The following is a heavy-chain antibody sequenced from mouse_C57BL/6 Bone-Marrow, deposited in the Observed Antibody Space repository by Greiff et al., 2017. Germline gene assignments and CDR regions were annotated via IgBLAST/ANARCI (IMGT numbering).Heavy chain of an antibody. CDR1: GYTFPSYW. Sequence: VQLQQPGAELVKPGASVKMSCKASGYTFPSYWITWVKQRPGQGLEWIGDIYPGSGSTNYNEKFKSKATLTVDTSSSTAYMQLSSLTSEDSAVYYCAREGYYYGSSSWYFDVWGTGTTVTVSS. CDR3: AREGYYYGSSSWYFDV. CDR2: IYPGSGST. V-gene: IGHV1-55*01. J-gene: IGHJ1*03. D-gene: IGHD1-1*01.